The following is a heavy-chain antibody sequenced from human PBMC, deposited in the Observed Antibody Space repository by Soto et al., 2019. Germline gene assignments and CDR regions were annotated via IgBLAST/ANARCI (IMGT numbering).Heavy chain of an antibody. CDR2: ISYDGSIK. CDR3: ARNPYTSGWSNFDY. CDR1: GFTFSSYA. J-gene: IGHJ4*02. D-gene: IGHD6-19*01. Sequence: QVQLVESGGGVVQPGRSLRLSCAASGFTFSSYAMHWVRQAPGKGLEWVALISYDGSIKYYADSVKGRFIISRDNSKNTLYLQMNSLRVEDTAVYYCARNPYTSGWSNFDYWGQGTLVTVSP. V-gene: IGHV3-30-3*01.